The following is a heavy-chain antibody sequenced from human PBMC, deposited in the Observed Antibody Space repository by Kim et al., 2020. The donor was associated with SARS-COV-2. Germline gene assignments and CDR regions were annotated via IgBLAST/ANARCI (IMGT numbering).Heavy chain of an antibody. Sequence: SETLSLTCTVSGGSISSYYWSWIRQPPGKGLEWIGYIYYSGSTNYNPSLKSRVTISVDTSKNQFSLKLSSVTAADTAVYYCARDPGIAAAGIGYYYYGM. CDR2: IYYSGST. CDR1: GGSISSYY. J-gene: IGHJ6*01. D-gene: IGHD6-13*01. V-gene: IGHV4-59*01. CDR3: ARDPGIAAAGIGYYYYGM.